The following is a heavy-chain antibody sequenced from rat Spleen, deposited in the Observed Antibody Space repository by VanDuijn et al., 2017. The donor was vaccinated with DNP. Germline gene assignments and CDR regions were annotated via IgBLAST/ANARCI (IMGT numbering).Heavy chain of an antibody. J-gene: IGHJ2*01. V-gene: IGHV5-25*01. CDR3: ARQGGSEDY. D-gene: IGHD5-1*01. Sequence: EVQLVESGGGLVQPGRSMKLSCSASGFTFINSDMAWVRQAPKKGLAWVATISTSGSRTYYPDSVKGRFTISRDNAKSSLYLQMNSLKSEDTATYYCARQGGSEDYWGQGVMVTVSS. CDR2: ISTSGSRT. CDR1: GFTFINSD.